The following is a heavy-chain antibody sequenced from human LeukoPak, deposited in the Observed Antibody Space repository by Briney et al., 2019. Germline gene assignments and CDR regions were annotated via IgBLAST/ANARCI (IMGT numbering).Heavy chain of an antibody. V-gene: IGHV4-59*08. CDR1: GGSISSYY. D-gene: IGHD3-10*01. Sequence: SETLSLTCTVWGGSISSYYWSWIRQPPGKGLEGRGYMYYSGNTTNNPSLKSRVTLQVDTSKNQFSLKLSSVTAADTAVYYCARRGYGSGSYFGWFDPWGQGTLVTVSS. CDR2: MYYSGNT. J-gene: IGHJ5*02. CDR3: ARRGYGSGSYFGWFDP.